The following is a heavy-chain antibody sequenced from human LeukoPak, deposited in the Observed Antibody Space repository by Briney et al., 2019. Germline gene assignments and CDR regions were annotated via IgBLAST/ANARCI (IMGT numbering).Heavy chain of an antibody. CDR2: INPNSGGT. V-gene: IGHV1-2*02. CDR1: GYTFTVYY. D-gene: IGHD6-19*01. Sequence: ASVKVSCKASGYTFTVYYMHWVRQAPGQGLEWMGWINPNSGGTNYAQKFQGRVTMTRDTSISTAYMELSRLRSDDTAVYYCARVPPLRGWYSHWGQGTLVTVSS. CDR3: ARVPPLRGWYSH. J-gene: IGHJ4*02.